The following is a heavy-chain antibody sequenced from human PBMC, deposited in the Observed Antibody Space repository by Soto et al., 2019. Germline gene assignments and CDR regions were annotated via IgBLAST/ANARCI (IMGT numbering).Heavy chain of an antibody. V-gene: IGHV1-69*13. D-gene: IGHD5-18*01. CDR1: GGTFTSDA. CDR2: ITPVFESP. CDR3: ARAIHGYNYRVDF. Sequence: SVKVSCKVSGGTFTSDAISWVRQAPGQGLEWLGGITPVFESPNYAQKFHGRVTITADESTGTAYMELSSLRSEDTAVYYCARAIHGYNYRVDFWGQGTTVTVSS. J-gene: IGHJ6*02.